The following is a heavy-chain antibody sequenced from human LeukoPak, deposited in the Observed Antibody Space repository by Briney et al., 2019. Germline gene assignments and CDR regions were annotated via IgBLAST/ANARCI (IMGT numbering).Heavy chain of an antibody. D-gene: IGHD3-3*01. Sequence: SETLSLTCTVSGYSISSGYYWGWIRQPPGKGLEWIGSIYHSGSTYYNPSLKSRVTISVDTSKNQFSLKLSSVTAADTAVYYCARHWPPVLRFLEWSGKSWFDPWGQGTLVTVSS. V-gene: IGHV4-38-2*02. CDR3: ARHWPPVLRFLEWSGKSWFDP. J-gene: IGHJ5*02. CDR1: GYSISSGYY. CDR2: IYHSGST.